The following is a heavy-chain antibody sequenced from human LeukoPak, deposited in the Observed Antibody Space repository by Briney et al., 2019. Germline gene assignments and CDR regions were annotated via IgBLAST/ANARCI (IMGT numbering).Heavy chain of an antibody. CDR3: AGPSGYSSGWGFDY. CDR1: GYTFTSYA. Sequence: ASVKVSCKASGYTFTSYAMHWVRQAPGQRLEWMGWINAGNGNTKHSQKFQGRVTITRDTSASTAYMELSSLRSEDTAVYYCAGPSGYSSGWGFDYWGQGTLVTVSS. J-gene: IGHJ4*02. CDR2: INAGNGNT. V-gene: IGHV1-3*01. D-gene: IGHD6-19*01.